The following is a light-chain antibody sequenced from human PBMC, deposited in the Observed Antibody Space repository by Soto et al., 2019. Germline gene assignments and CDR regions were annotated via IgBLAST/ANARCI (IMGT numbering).Light chain of an antibody. CDR2: GAS. Sequence: EIVMTQSPATLSVSPGERATLSCRASQGVSINLAWFQQKPGQSPRLLIYGASTRATGIPARFSGSGSGTVFTLTISSLQSEDFAVYYCQQYNNWPQTFGQGTKLEIK. V-gene: IGKV3-15*01. J-gene: IGKJ2*01. CDR1: QGVSIN. CDR3: QQYNNWPQT.